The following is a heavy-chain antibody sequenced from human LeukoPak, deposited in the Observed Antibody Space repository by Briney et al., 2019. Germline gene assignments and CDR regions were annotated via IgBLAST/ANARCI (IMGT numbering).Heavy chain of an antibody. Sequence: SETLSLTCAVYGGSFSGYYWSWIRQPPGKGLEWIGEINHSGSTNYNPSLKSRVTISVDTSKNRFSLKLSSVTAADTAVYYCARGYNTFDYWGQGTLVTVSS. CDR2: INHSGST. CDR1: GGSFSGYY. J-gene: IGHJ4*02. CDR3: ARGYNTFDY. V-gene: IGHV4-34*01. D-gene: IGHD5-24*01.